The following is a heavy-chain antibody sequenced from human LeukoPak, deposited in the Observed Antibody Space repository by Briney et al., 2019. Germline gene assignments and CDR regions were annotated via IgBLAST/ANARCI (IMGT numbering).Heavy chain of an antibody. V-gene: IGHV2-5*02. CDR2: IYWDDDK. Sequence: ESGPALVKPTQTLTLTCTFSGFSLSTSGVGVGWIRQPPGKALEWLALIYWDDDKRYSPSLKSRLTITKDTSKNQVVLTMTNMDPVDTATYYCAHRRFGMATFYFDYWGQGTLVTVSS. J-gene: IGHJ4*02. CDR1: GFSLSTSGVG. D-gene: IGHD5-24*01. CDR3: AHRRFGMATFYFDY.